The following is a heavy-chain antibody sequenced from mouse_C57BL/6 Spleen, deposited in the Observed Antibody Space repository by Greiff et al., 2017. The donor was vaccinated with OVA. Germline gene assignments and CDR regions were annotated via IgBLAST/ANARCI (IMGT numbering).Heavy chain of an antibody. V-gene: IGHV1-20*01. CDR2: INPYNGDT. Sequence: EVKLVESGPELVKPGDSVKISCKASGYSFTGYFMNWVMQSHGKSLEWIGRINPYNGDTFYNQKFKGKATLTVDKSSSTAHMELRSLTSEDSAVYYCAREHYGWFAYWGQGTLVTVSA. D-gene: IGHD1-1*01. CDR1: GYSFTGYF. CDR3: AREHYGWFAY. J-gene: IGHJ3*01.